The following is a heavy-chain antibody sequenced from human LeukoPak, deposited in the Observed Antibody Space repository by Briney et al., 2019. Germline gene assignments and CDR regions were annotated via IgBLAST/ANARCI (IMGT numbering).Heavy chain of an antibody. V-gene: IGHV3-20*04. D-gene: IGHD6-13*01. J-gene: IGHJ4*02. Sequence: GGSLRLSCAASGFTFDDHGMSWVRQAPGKGLEWVSGIKWDGGRTGYADSVKGRFTISRDNAKNSVYLQMNSLRAEDTALYYCARGRGSSWYFYFDYWGQGTLVTVSS. CDR1: GFTFDDHG. CDR2: IKWDGGRT. CDR3: ARGRGSSWYFYFDY.